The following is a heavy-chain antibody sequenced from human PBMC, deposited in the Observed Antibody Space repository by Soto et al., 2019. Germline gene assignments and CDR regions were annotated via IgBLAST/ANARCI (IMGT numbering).Heavy chain of an antibody. J-gene: IGHJ4*02. CDR2: ISAYNGNT. CDR1: GYTFTSYG. V-gene: IGHV1-18*04. Sequence: ASVKVSCKASGYTFTSYGISWVLQAPGQGLEWMGWISAYNGNTNYAQKLQGRVTMTTDTSTSTAYMELRSLRSDDTAVYYCASSTGYYKKFDYWGQGTLVTVSS. D-gene: IGHD3-9*01. CDR3: ASSTGYYKKFDY.